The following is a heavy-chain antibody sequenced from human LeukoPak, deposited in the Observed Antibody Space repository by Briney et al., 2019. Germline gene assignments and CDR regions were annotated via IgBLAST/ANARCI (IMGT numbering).Heavy chain of an antibody. CDR3: ARADPPEVVVAHDGFSGAFDI. V-gene: IGHV4-39*07. Sequence: SETLSLTCTVSGGSISSSSYYWGWIRQPPGKGLEWIGSIYYSGSTYYNPSLKSRVTISVDTSKNQFSLKLSSVTAADTAVYYCARADPPEVVVAHDGFSGAFDIWGQGTMVTVSS. D-gene: IGHD2-15*01. CDR2: IYYSGST. CDR1: GGSISSSSYY. J-gene: IGHJ3*02.